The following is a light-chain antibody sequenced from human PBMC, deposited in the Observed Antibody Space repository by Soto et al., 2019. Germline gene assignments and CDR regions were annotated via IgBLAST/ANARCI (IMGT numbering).Light chain of an antibody. CDR1: QIVSNY. J-gene: IGKJ4*01. Sequence: TQSPATVSLSPGESATLSCRASQIVSNYLAWYQQKPGQAPRLLIFYASERATGIPARFSGSRSGPDYDLAISGVEPGDCGGYYCQHRSAWPFLTFGGGTKVEI. CDR2: YAS. CDR3: QHRSAWPFLT. V-gene: IGKV3-11*01.